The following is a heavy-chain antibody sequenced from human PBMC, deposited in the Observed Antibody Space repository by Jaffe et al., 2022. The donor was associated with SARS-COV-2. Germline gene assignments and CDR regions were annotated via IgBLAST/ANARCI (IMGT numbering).Heavy chain of an antibody. D-gene: IGHD3-9*01. Sequence: QLQLQESGPGRVKFLETLSLTCTVSGGSISNSNYHWGWIRQPPGKGLEWIGSIYYSGSTYYNPSLKSRVTISVDTSKNQFSLRLSSVTAADTAVFYCARHILRYNQKWFDPWGQGTLVTVSS. V-gene: IGHV4-39*01. CDR1: GGSISNSNYH. CDR2: IYYSGST. CDR3: ARHILRYNQKWFDP. J-gene: IGHJ5*02.